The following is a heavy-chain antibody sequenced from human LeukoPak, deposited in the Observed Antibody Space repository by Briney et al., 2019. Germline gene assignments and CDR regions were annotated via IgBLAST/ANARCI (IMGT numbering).Heavy chain of an antibody. V-gene: IGHV1-69*13. J-gene: IGHJ4*02. CDR1: GGTFSSYA. CDR3: AREDCTNGVCYHHFDY. Sequence: GASVKASCTASGGTFSSYAISWVRQAPGQGLEWMGGIIPIFGTANYAQKFQGRVTITADESTSTAYMELSSLRSEDTAVYYCAREDCTNGVCYHHFDYWGQGTLVTVSS. CDR2: IIPIFGTA. D-gene: IGHD2-8*01.